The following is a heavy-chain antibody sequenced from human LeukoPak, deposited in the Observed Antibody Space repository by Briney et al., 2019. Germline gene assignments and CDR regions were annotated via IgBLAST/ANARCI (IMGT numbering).Heavy chain of an antibody. Sequence: GGSLRLSCAASGFTFSSYAMSWVRQAPGKGLEWVSAISGSGGSTYYADSVKGRFTISRDNSKNTLYLQMNSLRAEDTAVYYCAKANSINYDFRSGSINWFDPWGQGTLVTVSS. CDR2: ISGSGGST. J-gene: IGHJ5*02. V-gene: IGHV3-23*01. D-gene: IGHD3-3*01. CDR3: AKANSINYDFRSGSINWFDP. CDR1: GFTFSSYA.